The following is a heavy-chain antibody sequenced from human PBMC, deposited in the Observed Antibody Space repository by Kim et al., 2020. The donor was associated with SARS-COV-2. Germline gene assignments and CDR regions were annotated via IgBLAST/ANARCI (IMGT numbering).Heavy chain of an antibody. CDR3: ARGSSLTIFGVVGWFDP. V-gene: IGHV4-59*01. CDR2: IYYSGST. D-gene: IGHD3-3*01. CDR1: GGSIGSYY. Sequence: SETLSLTCTVSGGSIGSYYWSWIRQPPGKGLEWIGYIYYSGSTNYNPSLKSRVTISVDTSKNQFSLKLSSVTAADTAVYYCARGSSLTIFGVVGWFDPWGQGTLVTVSS. J-gene: IGHJ5*02.